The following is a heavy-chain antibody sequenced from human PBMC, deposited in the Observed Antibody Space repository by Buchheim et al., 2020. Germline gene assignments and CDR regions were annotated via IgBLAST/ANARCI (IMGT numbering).Heavy chain of an antibody. D-gene: IGHD6-13*01. CDR3: ARGYGSTKFDY. CDR1: GGSISNYY. Sequence: QVQLQESGPGLVKPSETLSLTCTVSGGSISNYYWTWIRQPPGKGLEWIGYIYYSGSTNYNPSLKSRVTISVATSKNQFSLKLSSVTAADTAVYYCARGYGSTKFDYWGQGTL. CDR2: IYYSGST. J-gene: IGHJ4*02. V-gene: IGHV4-59*01.